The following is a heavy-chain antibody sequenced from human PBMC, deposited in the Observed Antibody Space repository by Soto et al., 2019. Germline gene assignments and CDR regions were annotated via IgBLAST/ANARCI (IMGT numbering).Heavy chain of an antibody. Sequence: QVQLQESGPGLVKPSQTLSLTCTVSGGSISSGGYYWSWIRQHPGRGLEWIGYIYYSGSTYYNPSLKSRVTISVDTSKNQFSLKLSSVTAADTAVYYCARDGLQSGYGMDVWGQGTTVTVSS. CDR2: IYYSGST. D-gene: IGHD2-15*01. CDR1: GGSISSGGYY. J-gene: IGHJ6*02. V-gene: IGHV4-31*03. CDR3: ARDGLQSGYGMDV.